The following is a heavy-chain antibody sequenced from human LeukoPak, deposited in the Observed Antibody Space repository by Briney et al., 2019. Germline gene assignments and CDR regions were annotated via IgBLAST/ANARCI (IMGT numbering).Heavy chain of an antibody. CDR1: GFTFSSYG. CDR2: IRYDGSNK. D-gene: IGHD1-26*01. V-gene: IGHV3-30*02. Sequence: SGGSLRLSCAASGFTFSSYGMRWVRQAPGKGLEWVAFIRYDGSNKYYADSVKGRFTISRDNSKNTLYLQMNSLRAEDTAVYYCAKASFSGSLNHDAFDIWGQGTMVTVSS. J-gene: IGHJ3*02. CDR3: AKASFSGSLNHDAFDI.